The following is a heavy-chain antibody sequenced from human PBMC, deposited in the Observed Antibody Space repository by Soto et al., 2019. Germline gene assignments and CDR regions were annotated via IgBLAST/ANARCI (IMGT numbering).Heavy chain of an antibody. J-gene: IGHJ6*02. Sequence: ASVKVSCKASGYTFTSYYMHWVRQAPGQGLEWMGIINPSGGSTSYAQKFQGRVTMTRDTSTSTVYMELSSLRSEDTAVYYCARVQDTAMAHYYYYGMDVWGQGTTVTVSS. CDR2: INPSGGST. V-gene: IGHV1-46*01. D-gene: IGHD5-18*01. CDR1: GYTFTSYY. CDR3: ARVQDTAMAHYYYYGMDV.